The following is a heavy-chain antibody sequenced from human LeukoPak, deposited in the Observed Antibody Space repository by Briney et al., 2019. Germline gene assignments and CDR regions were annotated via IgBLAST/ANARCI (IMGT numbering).Heavy chain of an antibody. D-gene: IGHD6-19*01. J-gene: IGHJ4*02. CDR2: ISAYNGNT. Sequence: GASVKVSCKASGYTFTSYGISWVRQAPGHGLEWMGWISAYNGNTNYAQKLQGRVTMTTDTSTSTAYMELRSLRSDDTAVYYCARDSSLGAVAAEGLFDYWGQGTLVTVSS. CDR3: ARDSSLGAVAAEGLFDY. CDR1: GYTFTSYG. V-gene: IGHV1-18*01.